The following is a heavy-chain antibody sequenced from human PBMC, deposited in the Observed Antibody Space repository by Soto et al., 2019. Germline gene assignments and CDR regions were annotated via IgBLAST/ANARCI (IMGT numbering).Heavy chain of an antibody. CDR1: GRRFRSYS. D-gene: IGHD3-10*01. J-gene: IGHJ6*02. CDR3: ATARITMVRGPYYGMDG. Sequence: ASGKVGCKASGRRFRSYSIRWVRQDPGQGLEWMGGIIPIFGTANYAQKFQGRVTITADESTSTAYMELSSLRSEDTAVYYGATARITMVRGPYYGMDGCGQVTTVIV. CDR2: IIPIFGTA. V-gene: IGHV1-69*13.